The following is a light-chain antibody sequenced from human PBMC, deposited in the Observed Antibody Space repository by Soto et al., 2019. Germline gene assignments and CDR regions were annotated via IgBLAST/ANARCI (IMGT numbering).Light chain of an antibody. CDR1: QSVSSNY. CDR2: GAS. CDR3: QQYGSSPRT. J-gene: IGKJ1*01. V-gene: IGKV3-20*01. Sequence: EIMLTQSPGTLSLSPGERATLSCRASQSVSSNYLAWYQQKPGQAPRLLIYGASSRATGIPDRFSGSGSGTDFTLTISRLEPEDFAVYYCQQYGSSPRTFGQGTKVEIK.